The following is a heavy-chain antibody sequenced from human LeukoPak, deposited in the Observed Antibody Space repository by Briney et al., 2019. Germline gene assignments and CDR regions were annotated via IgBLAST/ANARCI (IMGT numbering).Heavy chain of an antibody. CDR3: ARDLIVGATHWFDP. V-gene: IGHV4-4*02. J-gene: IGHJ5*02. CDR2: IYHSGST. CDR1: GGSFSSSNW. D-gene: IGHD1-26*01. Sequence: SETLSLTCAVSGGSFSSSNWWSWVRQPPGKGLEWIGEIYHSGSTNYNPSLKSRVTISVDKSKNQFSLKLSSVTAADTAVYYCARDLIVGATHWFDPWGQGTLVTVSS.